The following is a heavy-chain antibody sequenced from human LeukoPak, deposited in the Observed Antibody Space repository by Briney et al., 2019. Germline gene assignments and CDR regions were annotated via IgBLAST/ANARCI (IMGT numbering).Heavy chain of an antibody. CDR2: IDPNNGDT. J-gene: IGHJ3*02. Sequence: ASVKVSCKASAYTFTGYYLQWVRQAPGQGLEWMGWIDPNNGDTNYAQKFQGRVTMTRDRSISTAYMEVSRLTPDDTAVYYCARRSRNGLDAFDIWGLGTMVTVSS. V-gene: IGHV1-2*02. CDR3: ARRSRNGLDAFDI. D-gene: IGHD2-8*01. CDR1: AYTFTGYY.